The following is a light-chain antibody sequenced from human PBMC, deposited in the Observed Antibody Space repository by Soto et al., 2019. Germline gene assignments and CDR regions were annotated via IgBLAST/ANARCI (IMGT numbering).Light chain of an antibody. J-gene: IGKJ2*01. CDR1: QSLLHRNGHNY. CDR2: LGF. CDR3: KQARQAPDT. V-gene: IGKV2-28*01. Sequence: DIVMTQSPPSLPVTPGEPASISCRSSQSLLHRNGHNYLDWYLQRPGQSPQLLIYLGFNRASGVPDRFSGSGSGTDFTLKISRVEAEDVGVYYCKQARQAPDTFGQGTKLEI.